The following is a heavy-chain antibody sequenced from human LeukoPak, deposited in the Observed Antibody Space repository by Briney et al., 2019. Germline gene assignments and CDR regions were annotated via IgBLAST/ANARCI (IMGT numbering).Heavy chain of an antibody. CDR1: GFTVSSNY. V-gene: IGHV3-30*03. Sequence: PGGSLRLSCAASGFTVSSNYMSWVRQAPGKGLEWVAVISCDGDNKYNAESVKGRFTISRDNSKNTLYLQMNSLRAEDTAVYYCARDRAYSYGSSGNYYYYYGMDVWGQGTTVTVSS. J-gene: IGHJ6*02. CDR2: ISCDGDNK. CDR3: ARDRAYSYGSSGNYYYYYGMDV. D-gene: IGHD5-18*01.